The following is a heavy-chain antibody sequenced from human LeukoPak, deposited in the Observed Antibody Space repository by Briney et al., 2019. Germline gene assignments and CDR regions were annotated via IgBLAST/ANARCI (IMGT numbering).Heavy chain of an antibody. CDR2: ISASNGDT. D-gene: IGHD2-8*01. J-gene: IGHJ4*02. CDR1: GYTFTTYG. Sequence: GASVKVSCKASGYTFTTYGISWVRQAPGQGLEWMGWISASNGDTYYSQQLQGRVTMTTDTSTSTAYMELRSLRSDDTAMYYCARDSVRKWVDYWGPGTRVTVSS. V-gene: IGHV1-18*01. CDR3: ARDSVRKWVDY.